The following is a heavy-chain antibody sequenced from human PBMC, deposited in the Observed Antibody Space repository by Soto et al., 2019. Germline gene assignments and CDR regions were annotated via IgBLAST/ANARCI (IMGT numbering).Heavy chain of an antibody. CDR3: ARLKSLAATIRGNWFDP. V-gene: IGHV4-59*08. J-gene: IGHJ5*02. CDR2: MFYSGST. CDR1: GASISTYS. D-gene: IGHD5-12*01. Sequence: QVQLQESGPGLVKPSETLSLTCTVSGASISTYSWSWIRQPPGKGLEWIGYMFYSGSTKYNPSLKRRVTISVDTSKNQLAMKLSSVTAADTAVYYCARLKSLAATIRGNWFDPWGQGTLVTVSS.